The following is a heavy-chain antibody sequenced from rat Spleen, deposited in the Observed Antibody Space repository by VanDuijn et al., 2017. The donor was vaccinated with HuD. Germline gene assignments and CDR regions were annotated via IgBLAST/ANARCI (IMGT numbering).Heavy chain of an antibody. J-gene: IGHJ2*01. CDR1: GFTFSSFP. V-gene: IGHV5-46*01. CDR2: ISTRGGST. D-gene: IGHD1-12*02. CDR3: TTDTFYDGTYYPGGFDY. Sequence: EVQLVDHGGGLVQPGRSLKLSCAASGFTFSSFPMAWVRQAPTKGLEWVATISTRGGSTYYRDSVKGRFTISRDNAKSTLYLQLDSLRSEDTATYYCTTDTFYDGTYYPGGFDYWGQGVMVTVSS.